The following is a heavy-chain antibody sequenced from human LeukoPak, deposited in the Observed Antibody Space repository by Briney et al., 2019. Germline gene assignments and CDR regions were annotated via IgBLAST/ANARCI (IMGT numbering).Heavy chain of an antibody. CDR1: GFTFSRYA. D-gene: IGHD7-27*01. CDR2: ISGGGGGT. CDR3: AKNSDWGFDY. V-gene: IGHV3-23*01. Sequence: VGCLRLSCAAPGFTFSRYAMRCGRQAPGKGLVWVSAISGGGGGTYYADSVKGRFTISRDNSKNTLYLQRNSLRAEDTAVYYCAKNSDWGFDYWGQGTLVTVSS. J-gene: IGHJ4*02.